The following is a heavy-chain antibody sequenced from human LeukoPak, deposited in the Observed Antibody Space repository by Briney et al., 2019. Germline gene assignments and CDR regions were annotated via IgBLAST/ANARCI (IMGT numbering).Heavy chain of an antibody. V-gene: IGHV4-59*01. CDR2: IYYSGST. CDR1: GGSIRSY. J-gene: IGHJ4*02. Sequence: PSETLSLTCTVSGGSIRSYWSWIRQPAGKGLEWIGYIYYSGSTNYNPSLKSRVTISVDTSKNQFSLKLSSVTAADTAVYYCARAYCSSTSCLYFDYWGQGTLVTVSS. D-gene: IGHD2-2*01. CDR3: ARAYCSSTSCLYFDY.